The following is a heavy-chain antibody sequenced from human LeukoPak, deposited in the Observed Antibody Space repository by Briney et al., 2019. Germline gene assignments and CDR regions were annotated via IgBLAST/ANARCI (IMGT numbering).Heavy chain of an antibody. D-gene: IGHD5-18*01. J-gene: IGHJ5*02. V-gene: IGHV4-39*07. Sequence: SETLSLTCTVSGGSISSSSYYWGWIRQPPGKGLEWIGSIYYSGSTYYNPSLKSRATISVDTSKNQYSLKLSPVTAADTAVYYCARGLPAMVSLGWFDPWGQGTLVTVSS. CDR3: ARGLPAMVSLGWFDP. CDR1: GGSISSSSYY. CDR2: IYYSGST.